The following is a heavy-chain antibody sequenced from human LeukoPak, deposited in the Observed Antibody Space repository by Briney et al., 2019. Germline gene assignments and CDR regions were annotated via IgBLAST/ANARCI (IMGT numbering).Heavy chain of an antibody. Sequence: ASVKVSCKASGYTFSGYYVHWVRQAPGRGLEWMGWINPDSGDTNYAQNFQGRVTVTRDTSITTAYLELKRLTSDDTAVYYCARGPVVLLDWGQGTLVTVSS. CDR2: INPDSGDT. CDR3: ARGPVVLLD. V-gene: IGHV1-2*02. D-gene: IGHD4-23*01. J-gene: IGHJ4*02. CDR1: GYTFSGYY.